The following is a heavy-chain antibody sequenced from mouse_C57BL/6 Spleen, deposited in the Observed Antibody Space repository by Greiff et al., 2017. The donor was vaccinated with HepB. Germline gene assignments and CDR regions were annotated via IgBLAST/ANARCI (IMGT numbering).Heavy chain of an antibody. D-gene: IGHD3-3*01. V-gene: IGHV1-50*01. J-gene: IGHJ2*01. CDR2: IDPSDSYT. CDR3: ARGGTGFDY. CDR1: GYTFTSYW. Sequence: QVQLKQPGAELVKPGASVKLSCKASGYTFTSYWMQWVKQRPGQGLEWIGEIDPSDSYTNYNQKFKGKATLTVDTSSSTAYMQLSSLTSEDSAVYYCARGGTGFDYWGQGTTLTVSS.